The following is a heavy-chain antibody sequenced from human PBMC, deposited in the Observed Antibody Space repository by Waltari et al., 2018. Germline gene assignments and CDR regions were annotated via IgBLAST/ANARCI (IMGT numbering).Heavy chain of an antibody. D-gene: IGHD1-26*01. J-gene: IGHJ4*02. CDR2: IYYRGST. Sequence: QVQLQESGPGLVKPSETLSLTCTVSGGSISSYYWSWIRQPPGKGLGWIGYIYYRGSTNYNPSLKSRVTISVDTSKNQFSLKLSSVTAADTAVYYCARHRRGWELLGPFDYWGQGTLVTVSS. CDR1: GGSISSYY. V-gene: IGHV4-59*08. CDR3: ARHRRGWELLGPFDY.